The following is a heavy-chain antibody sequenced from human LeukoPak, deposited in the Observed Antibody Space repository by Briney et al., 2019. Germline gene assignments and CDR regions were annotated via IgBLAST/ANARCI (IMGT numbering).Heavy chain of an antibody. CDR3: ARGASRGAVAGFDY. Sequence: ASVKVSCKASGYTFTSYAMHWVRQAPGQRLEWMGWINAGNGNTKYSQKFQGRVTITRDTSASTAYMEPSSLRSEDTAVYYCARGASRGAVAGFDYWGQGTLVTVSS. CDR1: GYTFTSYA. CDR2: INAGNGNT. J-gene: IGHJ4*02. D-gene: IGHD4-23*01. V-gene: IGHV1-3*01.